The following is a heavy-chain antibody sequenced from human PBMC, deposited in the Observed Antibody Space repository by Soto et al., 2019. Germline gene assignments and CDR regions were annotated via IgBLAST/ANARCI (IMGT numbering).Heavy chain of an antibody. CDR1: GFAFSSNA. V-gene: IGHV3-23*01. Sequence: LSCAASGFAFSSNALSWVRQAPGKGLEWVSAISGSGDNTYYTDSVKGRFTISRDNPKNTLYLQMNSLRADDTAVYYCAKVVGGAGTDYWGQGTLVTVSS. CDR2: ISGSGDNT. D-gene: IGHD6-19*01. J-gene: IGHJ4*02. CDR3: AKVVGGAGTDY.